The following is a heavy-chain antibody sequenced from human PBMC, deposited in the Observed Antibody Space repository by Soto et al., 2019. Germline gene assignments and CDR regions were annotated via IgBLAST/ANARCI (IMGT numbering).Heavy chain of an antibody. J-gene: IGHJ5*02. CDR1: GYTFTSYY. V-gene: IGHV1-46*01. CDR3: ARVFRKTPYYDILTGSGPFDP. Sequence: ASVKVSCKASGYTFTSYYMHWVRQAPGQGLEWMGIINPSGGSTSYAQKFQGRVTMTRDTSTSTVYMELSSLRSEDTAVYYCARVFRKTPYYDILTGSGPFDPWGQGTLVTVS. D-gene: IGHD3-9*01. CDR2: INPSGGST.